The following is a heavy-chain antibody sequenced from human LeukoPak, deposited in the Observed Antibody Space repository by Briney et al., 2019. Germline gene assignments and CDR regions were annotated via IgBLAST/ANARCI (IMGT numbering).Heavy chain of an antibody. J-gene: IGHJ4*02. D-gene: IGHD3-22*01. CDR1: GGSFSGYY. V-gene: IGHV4-34*01. Sequence: SETLSLTCAVYGGSFSGYYWSWIRQPPGKGLEWIGEINHSGSTNYNPSLKSRVTISVYTSKNQFSLKLSSVTAADTAVYYCATQLTYYYDSSGYYTRGGGFDYWGQGTLVTVSS. CDR2: INHSGST. CDR3: ATQLTYYYDSSGYYTRGGGFDY.